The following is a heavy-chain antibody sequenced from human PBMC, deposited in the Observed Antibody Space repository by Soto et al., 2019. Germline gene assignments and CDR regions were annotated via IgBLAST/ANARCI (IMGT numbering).Heavy chain of an antibody. V-gene: IGHV1-3*01. D-gene: IGHD2-8*01. CDR1: GYTFTSYA. J-gene: IGHJ5*02. CDR3: ARASPMVSLSGWFDP. CDR2: INAGNGNT. Sequence: ASVKVSCKASGYTFTSYAMHWVRQAPGQRLEWMGWINAGNGNTKYSQKFQGRVTITRDTSASTAYMELSSLRSEDTAVYYCARASPMVSLSGWFDPWGQGTPVTVSS.